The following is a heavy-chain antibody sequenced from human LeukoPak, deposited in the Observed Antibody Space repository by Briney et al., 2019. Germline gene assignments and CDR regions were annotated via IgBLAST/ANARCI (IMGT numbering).Heavy chain of an antibody. D-gene: IGHD6-19*01. CDR3: ARDRGSGWEPFDS. CDR2: IFYNGIT. Sequence: SETLSLTCIVSGDSMSRYYWSWIRQPPGKGLEWVGYIFYNGITNYNPSLASRVSISIDTSKNQFPLRLRSVTAADTATYYCARDRGSGWEPFDSWGQGTLVTVSS. V-gene: IGHV4-59*01. J-gene: IGHJ4*02. CDR1: GDSMSRYY.